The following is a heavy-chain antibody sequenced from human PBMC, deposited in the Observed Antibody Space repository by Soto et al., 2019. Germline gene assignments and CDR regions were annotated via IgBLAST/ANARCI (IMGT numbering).Heavy chain of an antibody. J-gene: IGHJ6*02. V-gene: IGHV3-53*01. CDR3: ARDGTYCSGGSCYTSSGYYYGLDV. CDR1: GFTVSSNY. CDR2: IYSGGST. Sequence: LRLSCAASGFTVSSNYMSWVRQAPGKGLEWVSVIYSGGSTYYADSVKGRFTISRDNSKNTLYLQMNSLRAEDTAVYYCARDGTYCSGGSCYTSSGYYYGLDVWGQGTTVTVSS. D-gene: IGHD2-15*01.